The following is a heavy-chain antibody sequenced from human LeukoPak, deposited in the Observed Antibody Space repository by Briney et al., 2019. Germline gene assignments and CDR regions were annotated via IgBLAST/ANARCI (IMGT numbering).Heavy chain of an antibody. CDR2: IYYSGST. V-gene: IGHV4-39*01. D-gene: IGHD1-20*01. CDR1: GGSVSSSTYD. Sequence: SETLSLTCTVSGGSVSSSTYDWGWIRQPPGKGLEWIGSIYYSGSTYYNPSLKGRVTISVDTSKKQFSLKLSSVTAADTAVYYCARTNIITGMTWKYYYGMDVWGQGTTVTVSS. CDR3: ARTNIITGMTWKYYYGMDV. J-gene: IGHJ6*02.